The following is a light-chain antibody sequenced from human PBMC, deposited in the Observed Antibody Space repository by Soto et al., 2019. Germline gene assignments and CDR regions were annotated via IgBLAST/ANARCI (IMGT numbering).Light chain of an antibody. CDR3: QHYTDWPPWT. J-gene: IGKJ1*01. V-gene: IGKV3-15*01. Sequence: EIVMTQSPATLSVSPGERATLSCRASQSVKSNLALDKQEPGPAPRLLIYGASTLATGLPARFSGSGSGPEFTLTISSLQSEDFAVYYCQHYTDWPPWTFGQGTKVEIK. CDR1: QSVKSN. CDR2: GAS.